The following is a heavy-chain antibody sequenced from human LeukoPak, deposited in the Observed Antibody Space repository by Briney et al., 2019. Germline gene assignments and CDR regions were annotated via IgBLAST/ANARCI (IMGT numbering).Heavy chain of an antibody. CDR3: ARGPGHGHYFDY. D-gene: IGHD4-17*01. CDR1: GFRFSTLP. J-gene: IGHJ4*02. V-gene: IGHV3-48*01. Sequence: VGSLRLSCAGSGFRFSTLPMNWVRQAPRKGLEWILYISSSSDTKYHSPSVSGRFTISRDNAKNSLYVQMNSLIAEDTAVYYCARGPGHGHYFDYWGQGTLLTVSS. CDR2: ISSSSDTK.